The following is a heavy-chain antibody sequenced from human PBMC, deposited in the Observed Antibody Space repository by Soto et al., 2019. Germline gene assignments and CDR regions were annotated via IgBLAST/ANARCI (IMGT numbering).Heavy chain of an antibody. CDR3: AVPGAGDFDY. CDR1: GASISTNNW. J-gene: IGHJ4*02. Sequence: QVQLQESGPGLVEPSGTLSLTCAVSGASISTNNWWSWVRQPPGKGLEWIGEVYHSGSTNCNPSLKSRVPIPIDKSKNQFSRRLTSMTAADTAVYFCAVPGAGDFDYCSQGTLVTVSS. CDR2: VYHSGST. V-gene: IGHV4-4*02. D-gene: IGHD6-13*01.